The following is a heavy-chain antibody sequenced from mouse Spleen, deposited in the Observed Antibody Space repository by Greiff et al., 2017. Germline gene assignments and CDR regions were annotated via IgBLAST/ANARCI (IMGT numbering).Heavy chain of an antibody. J-gene: IGHJ3*01. V-gene: IGHV1-80*01. Sequence: VQLQQSGAELVKPGASVKISCKASGYAFSSYWMNWVKQRPGKGLEWIGQIYPGDGDTNYNGKFKGKATLTAEKSSSTAYMQLSSLTSEDSAVYFCARGGLPTMIFAYWGQGTLVTVSA. CDR2: IYPGDGDT. D-gene: IGHD2-4*01. CDR1: GYAFSSYW. CDR3: ARGGLPTMIFAY.